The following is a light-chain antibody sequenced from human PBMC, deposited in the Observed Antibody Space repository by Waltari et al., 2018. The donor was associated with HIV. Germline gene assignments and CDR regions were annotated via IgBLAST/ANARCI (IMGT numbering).Light chain of an antibody. CDR1: QSIRGY. Sequence: IHITPSPSSLSASVGDRVTIPCLPSQSIRGYLNWYQQKPGKAPKVLIYGATTLQSGVPSRFSGSESGTDFTLTIINLQPEDFATYYCQQSYSTLWTFGQGTKVEIK. V-gene: IGKV1-39*01. J-gene: IGKJ1*01. CDR2: GAT. CDR3: QQSYSTLWT.